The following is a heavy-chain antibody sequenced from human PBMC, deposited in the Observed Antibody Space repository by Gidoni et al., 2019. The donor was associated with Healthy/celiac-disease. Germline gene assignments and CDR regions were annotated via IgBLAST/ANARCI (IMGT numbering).Heavy chain of an antibody. CDR1: GYTFTSYG. CDR2: ISAYNGNT. V-gene: IGHV1-18*01. D-gene: IGHD2-15*01. CDR3: ARVSWGYCSGGSCYSAGDY. J-gene: IGHJ4*02. Sequence: QVQLVQSGAEVKKPGASVKVSCKASGYTFTSYGISWVRQAPGQGLGWMGWISAYNGNTNYAQKLQGRVTMTTDTSTSTAYMELRSLRSDDTAVYYCARVSWGYCSGGSCYSAGDYWGQGTLVTVSS.